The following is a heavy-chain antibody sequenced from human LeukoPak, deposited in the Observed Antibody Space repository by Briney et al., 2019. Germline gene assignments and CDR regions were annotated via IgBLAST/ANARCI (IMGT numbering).Heavy chain of an antibody. CDR1: GGSISSGSYY. J-gene: IGHJ5*02. Sequence: SQTLSLTCTVSGGSISSGSYYWSWIRQPAGKGLEWIGRIYTSGSTNYNPSLKSRVTISVDTSKNQFSLKLSSVTAADTAVYYCAREREGGLSFDPWGQGTLVTVSS. CDR3: AREREGGLSFDP. D-gene: IGHD1-26*01. CDR2: IYTSGST. V-gene: IGHV4-61*02.